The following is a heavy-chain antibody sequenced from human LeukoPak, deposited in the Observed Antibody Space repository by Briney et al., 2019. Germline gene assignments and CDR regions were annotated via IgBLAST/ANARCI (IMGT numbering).Heavy chain of an antibody. CDR3: AKGGYLLFDY. D-gene: IGHD1-26*01. Sequence: GGSLRLSCAASGFTFSTSWMTWVRQAPGKGLEWVSAISGSGGSTYYADSVKGRFTISRDNSKNTLYLQMNSLRAEDTAVYYCAKGGYLLFDYWGQGTLVTVSS. CDR1: GFTFSTSW. V-gene: IGHV3-23*01. J-gene: IGHJ4*02. CDR2: ISGSGGST.